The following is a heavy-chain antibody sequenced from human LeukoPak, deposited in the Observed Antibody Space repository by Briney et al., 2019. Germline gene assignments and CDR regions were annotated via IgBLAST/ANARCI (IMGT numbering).Heavy chain of an antibody. D-gene: IGHD6-19*01. CDR2: IYYSGST. V-gene: IGHV4-59*01. J-gene: IGHJ4*02. CDR1: GGSISSYY. Sequence: PSETLSLTCTVSGGSISSYYWSWIRQPPGKGLEWIGYIYYSGSTNHNPSLKSRVTISVDTSKNQFSLKLSSVTAADTAVYYCARVRYSSGWYIVDYWGQGTLVTVSS. CDR3: ARVRYSSGWYIVDY.